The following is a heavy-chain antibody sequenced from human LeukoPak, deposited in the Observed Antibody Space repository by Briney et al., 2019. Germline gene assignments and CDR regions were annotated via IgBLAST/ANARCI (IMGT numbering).Heavy chain of an antibody. D-gene: IGHD2-2*02. CDR1: GYSISSGYY. V-gene: IGHV4-38-2*01. J-gene: IGHJ4*02. CDR2: IYHSGST. CDR3: ARALGYCSSTSCHTPIDY. Sequence: SETLSLTCAVSGYSISSGYYWGWIRQPPGKGLEWIGSIYHSGSTYYNPSLKSRVTISVDTSKNQFSLKLSSVTAADTAVYYCARALGYCSSTSCHTPIDYWGQGTLVTVSS.